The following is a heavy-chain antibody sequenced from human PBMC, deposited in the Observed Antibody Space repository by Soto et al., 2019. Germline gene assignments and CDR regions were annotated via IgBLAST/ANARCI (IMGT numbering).Heavy chain of an antibody. V-gene: IGHV4-34*01. D-gene: IGHD5-18*01. CDR1: GGSFSGYY. Sequence: SETLSLTCAVYGGSFSGYYWSWIRQPPGKGLEWIGEINHSGSTIYNPSLESRVTISVDTSKNQFSLKLSSVTAADTAVYYCARVRWLGMDGRDWGQGTLVTVSS. CDR2: INHSGST. J-gene: IGHJ4*02. CDR3: ARVRWLGMDGRD.